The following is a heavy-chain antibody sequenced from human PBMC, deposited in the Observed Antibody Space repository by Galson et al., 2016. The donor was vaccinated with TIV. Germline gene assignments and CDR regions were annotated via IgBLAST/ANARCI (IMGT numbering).Heavy chain of an antibody. Sequence: SLRLSCAASTFNVSNNYMTWVRQAPGKGLEWVSITSSGGATPYSDSVKGRFTMSRDTATNTLYLQMNSLRVEDTAVYYCARERRYCGNECYLHYYYGMDVWGQGTTVTVSS. CDR1: TFNVSNNY. D-gene: IGHD2-21*01. V-gene: IGHV3-66*02. J-gene: IGHJ6*02. CDR3: ARERRYCGNECYLHYYYGMDV. CDR2: TSSGGAT.